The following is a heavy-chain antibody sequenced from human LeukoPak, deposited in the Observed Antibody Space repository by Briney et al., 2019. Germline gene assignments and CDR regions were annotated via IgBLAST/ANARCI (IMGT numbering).Heavy chain of an antibody. J-gene: IGHJ4*02. V-gene: IGHV3-21*01. Sequence: AGGSLRVSCAASGFTFSTSNMNWVRQTPEKGLEWVSTITPGGSNMYYHDSVKGRFTISRDNAKNLLFLQMNSLRAEDTAVYYCASWSGSSVLDYWGQGTLVTVSS. CDR3: ASWSGSSVLDY. D-gene: IGHD3-3*01. CDR1: GFTFSTSN. CDR2: ITPGGSNM.